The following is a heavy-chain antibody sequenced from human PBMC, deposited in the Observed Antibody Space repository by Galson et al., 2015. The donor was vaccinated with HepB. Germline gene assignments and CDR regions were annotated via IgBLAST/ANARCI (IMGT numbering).Heavy chain of an antibody. V-gene: IGHV3-9*01. Sequence: SLRLSCAASGFTFDDYAMHWVRQAPGKGLEWVSGISWNSGSIGYADSVKGRFTISRDNAKNSLYLQMSSLRAEDTALYYCAKEAYHYYGMDVWGQGTTVTVSS. CDR1: GFTFDDYA. CDR2: ISWNSGSI. CDR3: AKEAYHYYGMDV. J-gene: IGHJ6*02.